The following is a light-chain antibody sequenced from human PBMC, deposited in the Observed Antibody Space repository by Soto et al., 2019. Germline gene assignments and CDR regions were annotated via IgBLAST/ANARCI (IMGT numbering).Light chain of an antibody. V-gene: IGLV2-14*01. CDR2: AVR. CDR3: SSYTSTGTYV. CDR1: SSDVDTYKY. J-gene: IGLJ1*01. Sequence: QSVLTQPASVSGSPGQSITLSCTITSSDVDTYKYVSWYQQHPGKAPKLMIYAVRNRPSGVSNRFSGSTSGNTASLTISGLQAEDEADYYCSSYTSTGTYVFATGTQLTVL.